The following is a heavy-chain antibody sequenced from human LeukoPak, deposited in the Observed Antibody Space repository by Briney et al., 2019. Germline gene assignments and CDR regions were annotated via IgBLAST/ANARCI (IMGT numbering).Heavy chain of an antibody. CDR3: ARDSLVGAYYYFDF. D-gene: IGHD1-26*01. Sequence: SETLSLTCTVSGGSISNYYWNWIRQPAGKGLEWIGRIYPTGSTKYNPSLKSRVTMSVDTSKNQFSLKLSSVTAADTAVYYCARDSLVGAYYYFDFWGQGTLDTVSS. CDR1: GGSISNYY. CDR2: IYPTGST. V-gene: IGHV4-4*07. J-gene: IGHJ4*02.